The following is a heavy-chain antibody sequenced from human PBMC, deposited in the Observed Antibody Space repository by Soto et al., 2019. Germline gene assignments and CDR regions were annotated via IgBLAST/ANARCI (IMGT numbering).Heavy chain of an antibody. CDR2: ISYGGTT. CDR1: GFTFRSYV. CDR3: TSLYYGH. Sequence: GGSLRLSCAASGFTFRSYVMHWVRQAPGKGLEWVAVISYGGTTDYAAPVKGRFTISRDESQNTLYLQMNSLKTEDTAVYYCTSLYYGHWGQGTLVTVSS. V-gene: IGHV3-15*01. D-gene: IGHD4-17*01. J-gene: IGHJ4*02.